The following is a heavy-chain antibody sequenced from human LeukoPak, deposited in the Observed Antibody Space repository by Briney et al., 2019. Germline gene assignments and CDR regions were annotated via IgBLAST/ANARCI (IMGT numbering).Heavy chain of an antibody. Sequence: SQTLSLTCAISGDSVSSNSAAWNWIRQSPSRGLEWLGRTYYRSKWYNDYVVSVKSRITINPDTSKNQFSLQLNSVTPEDTAVYYCARAQGYNYGWELDYWGQGTLVTVSS. V-gene: IGHV6-1*01. CDR1: GDSVSSNSAA. CDR3: ARAQGYNYGWELDY. J-gene: IGHJ4*02. CDR2: TYYRSKWYN. D-gene: IGHD5-18*01.